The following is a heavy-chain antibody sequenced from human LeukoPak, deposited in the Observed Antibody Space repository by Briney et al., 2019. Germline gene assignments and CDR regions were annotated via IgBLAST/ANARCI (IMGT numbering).Heavy chain of an antibody. CDR3: ARDRGITMVRGVIDY. CDR2: ISAYNGNT. CDR1: GYTFTSYG. J-gene: IGHJ4*02. V-gene: IGHV1-18*04. Sequence: GASVKVSCKASGYTFTSYGISWVRQAPGQGLEWMGWISAYNGNTNYAQKLQGRVTMTTDTSTSTAYMELRSLRSDDTAVYYCARDRGITMVRGVIDYWGQGTLVTVPS. D-gene: IGHD3-10*01.